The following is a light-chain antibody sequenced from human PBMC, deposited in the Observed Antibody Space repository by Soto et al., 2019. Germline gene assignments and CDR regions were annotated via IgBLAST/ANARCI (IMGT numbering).Light chain of an antibody. J-gene: IGLJ3*02. Sequence: QSVLTQPPSASGSPGQSVTISCTGTSSDVGGYDFVSWYQKHPGKAPKLLTSEVNKRPSGVPDRFSGSKSGNTASLTVSGLQAEDEADYYCSSYAGSNKVFGGGTKLTVL. CDR3: SSYAGSNKV. CDR2: EVN. CDR1: SSDVGGYDF. V-gene: IGLV2-8*01.